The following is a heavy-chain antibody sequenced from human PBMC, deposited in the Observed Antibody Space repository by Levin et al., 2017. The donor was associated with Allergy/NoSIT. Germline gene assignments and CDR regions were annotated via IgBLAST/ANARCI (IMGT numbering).Heavy chain of an antibody. Sequence: GESLKISCEASGFTFRNYAMHWVRQAPGKGLEWVTMITNDGPNKIYANSVKGRFTISRDNSKNTLFLEMNSLRPEDTAIYYCVRSPAVTWNWLRFDHWGQGTLVTVSS. J-gene: IGHJ4*02. V-gene: IGHV3-30*04. CDR2: ITNDGPNK. CDR3: VRSPAVTWNWLRFDH. CDR1: GFTFRNYA. D-gene: IGHD1-7*01.